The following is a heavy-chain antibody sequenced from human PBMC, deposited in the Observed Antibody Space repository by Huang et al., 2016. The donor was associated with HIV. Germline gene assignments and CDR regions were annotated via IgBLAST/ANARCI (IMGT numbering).Heavy chain of an antibody. V-gene: IGHV3-30*18. CDR2: ISYDGKTK. CDR3: AKGGSAAAVLDF. CDR1: GFTFSSYG. Sequence: AASGFTFSSYGMPWVRQAPGKGLEWVAVISYDGKTKYYADSVKGRFSISRDNSKTTVYLQLNSLRVEDTAVYYCAKGGSAAAVLDFWGQGTLVTVSS. J-gene: IGHJ4*02. D-gene: IGHD6-13*01.